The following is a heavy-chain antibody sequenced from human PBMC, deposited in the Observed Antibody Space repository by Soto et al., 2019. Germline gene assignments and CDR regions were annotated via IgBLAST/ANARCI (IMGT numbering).Heavy chain of an antibody. CDR3: ANDKAEGSRYPFRYYFDC. D-gene: IGHD3-9*01. V-gene: IGHV3-9*01. CDR2: ISWNSGRT. J-gene: IGHJ4*02. CDR1: GFTFDDCA. Sequence: DVQLVESGGGLVQPGRSLRLSCAASGFTFDDCAMHWVRQVPGKGLEWVSGISWNSGRTAYADSVKGRFTISRDNAKAAFCVERDSLEAMDTARDDGANDKAEGSRYPFRYYFDCWGQGGLVTVSS.